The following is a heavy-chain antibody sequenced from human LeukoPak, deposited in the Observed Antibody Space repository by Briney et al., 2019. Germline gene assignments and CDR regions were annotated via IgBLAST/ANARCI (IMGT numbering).Heavy chain of an antibody. D-gene: IGHD2-2*01. V-gene: IGHV4-34*01. CDR1: GGSFSGYY. J-gene: IGHJ4*02. CDR2: INHSGST. Sequence: SETLSLTCAVYGGSFSGYYWSWIRQPPGKGLEWIGEINHSGSTNYNPSLKSRVTISVDTSKNQFSLKLSSVTAADTAVYYCAISGGYCSSTSCYGIAARPKHFDYWGQGTLVTVSS. CDR3: AISGGYCSSTSCYGIAARPKHFDY.